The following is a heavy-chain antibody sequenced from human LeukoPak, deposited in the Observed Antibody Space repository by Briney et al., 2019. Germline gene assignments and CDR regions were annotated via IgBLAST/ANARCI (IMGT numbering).Heavy chain of an antibody. CDR1: GYTFTSYD. D-gene: IGHD6-13*01. Sequence: ASVTVSCKASGYTFTSYDIDWVRQATGQGLEWMGWMNPNSGNTGYAQKFQGRVTMTRNTSISTAYMELSSLRSEDTAVYYCARESIAAAGTTISYYYGMDVWGQGTTVTVSS. V-gene: IGHV1-8*01. J-gene: IGHJ6*02. CDR3: ARESIAAAGTTISYYYGMDV. CDR2: MNPNSGNT.